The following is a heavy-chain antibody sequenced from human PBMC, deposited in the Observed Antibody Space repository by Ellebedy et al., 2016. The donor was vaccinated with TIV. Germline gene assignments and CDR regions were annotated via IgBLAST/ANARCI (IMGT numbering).Heavy chain of an antibody. CDR1: GLIFSDYY. D-gene: IGHD6-13*01. V-gene: IGHV3-11*01. Sequence: GGSLRLXXAASGLIFSDYYMSWIRQAPGKGLEWISYISSSGTTKYYADSVKGRFTISRDDTKNSLYLQMNSLRAEDTAVYYCAGCPGIADRGIDYWGQGTLVTVSS. CDR3: AGCPGIADRGIDY. CDR2: ISSSGTTK. J-gene: IGHJ4*02.